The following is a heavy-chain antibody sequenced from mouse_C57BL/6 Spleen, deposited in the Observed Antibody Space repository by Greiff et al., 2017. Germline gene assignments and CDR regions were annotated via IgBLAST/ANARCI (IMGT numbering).Heavy chain of an antibody. Sequence: QVQLKQSGPELVQPGASVQISCKASGYAFSSSWMNWVQPRPGKGLEWLGRISPGDGDTNSTGKFTGQAPLTADNSSSTAYMQLSSLTSGDSAVYVCARGEGYDVGDIDVWGTGTTVTVSS. V-gene: IGHV1-82*01. CDR2: ISPGDGDT. CDR1: GYAFSSSW. J-gene: IGHJ1*03. CDR3: ARGEGYDVGDIDV. D-gene: IGHD2-2*01.